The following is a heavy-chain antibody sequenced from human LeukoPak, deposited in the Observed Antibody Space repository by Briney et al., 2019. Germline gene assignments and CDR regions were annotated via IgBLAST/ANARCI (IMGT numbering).Heavy chain of an antibody. J-gene: IGHJ4*02. CDR2: IHYSGNT. CDR3: ARLALQEVGATQTYYLDY. Sequence: PSETLSLTCSVSGGSISSSSYYWGWIRRPPGKGLEWIGSIHYSGNTNYNPSLKSRVTISVDTSKNQFSLKLSSVTAADTAVYYCARLALQEVGATQTYYLDYWGQGTLVTVSS. V-gene: IGHV4-39*07. D-gene: IGHD1-26*01. CDR1: GGSISSSSYY.